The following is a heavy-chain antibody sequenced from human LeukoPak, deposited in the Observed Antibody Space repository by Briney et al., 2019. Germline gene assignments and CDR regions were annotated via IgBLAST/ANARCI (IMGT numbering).Heavy chain of an antibody. Sequence: GASVKVSCKASGYTFTNYGISWVRQAHGQGLEWMGGISAYNGYTNYAQKFQFRVTMTTDTSTSTAYMELRSLTSDDAAVYYCARDKAVTTELTQYFQHWGQGTLVTVSS. CDR3: ARDKAVTTELTQYFQH. CDR1: GYTFTNYG. J-gene: IGHJ1*01. D-gene: IGHD4-11*01. V-gene: IGHV1-18*01. CDR2: ISAYNGYT.